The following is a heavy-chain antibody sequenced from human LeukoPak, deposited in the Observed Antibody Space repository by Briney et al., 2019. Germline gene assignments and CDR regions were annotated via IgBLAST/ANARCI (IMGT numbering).Heavy chain of an antibody. CDR2: ISYDGSNK. Sequence: PGRSLRLSCAASGFTFSSYAMHWVRQAPGKGLEWVAVISYDGSNKYYADSVKGRFTISRDNSKNTLYLQMNSLRAEDTAVYYCARDYDSSGYYADWGQGTLVTVSS. D-gene: IGHD3-22*01. V-gene: IGHV3-30*14. CDR1: GFTFSSYA. CDR3: ARDYDSSGYYAD. J-gene: IGHJ4*02.